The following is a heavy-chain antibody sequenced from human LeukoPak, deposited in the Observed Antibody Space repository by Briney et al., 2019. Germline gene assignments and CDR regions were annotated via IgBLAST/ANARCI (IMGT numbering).Heavy chain of an antibody. D-gene: IGHD2-15*01. CDR1: GGSISSGDYY. J-gene: IGHJ4*02. Sequence: PSGTLSLTCTVSGGSISSGDYYWSWIRQPPGKGLEWIGYIYYSGSTYYNPSLKSRVTISVDTSKNQFSLKLSSVTAADTAVYYCARDRGYCSGGSCGLGYWGQGTLVTVSS. CDR3: ARDRGYCSGGSCGLGY. V-gene: IGHV4-30-4*01. CDR2: IYYSGST.